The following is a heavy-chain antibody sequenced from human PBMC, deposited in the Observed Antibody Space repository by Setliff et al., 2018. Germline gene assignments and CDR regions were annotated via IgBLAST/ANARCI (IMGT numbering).Heavy chain of an antibody. D-gene: IGHD5-18*01. Sequence: ASVKVSCKASGYTFRNYAFAWVRQAPGQGLEWVGWISVHNGDTNYAQKFQGRVTLTTDTSTSTAYMELRSLTSDDSAFYYCARAPSVELVTIRTNSWFTYWGQGTLVTVS. J-gene: IGHJ4*02. CDR2: ISVHNGDT. V-gene: IGHV1-18*01. CDR3: ARAPSVELVTIRTNSWFTY. CDR1: GYTFRNYA.